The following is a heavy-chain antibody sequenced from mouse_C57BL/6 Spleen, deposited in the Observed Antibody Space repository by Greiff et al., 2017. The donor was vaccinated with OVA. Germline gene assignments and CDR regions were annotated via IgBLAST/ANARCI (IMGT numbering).Heavy chain of an antibody. CDR2: IYPGSGST. D-gene: IGHD2-3*01. J-gene: IGHJ3*01. CDR1: GYTFTSYW. Sequence: QVQLQQPGAELVKPGASVKMSCKASGYTFTSYWITWVKQRPGQGLEWIGDIYPGSGSTNYNEKFKSKATLTVDTSSSTAYMQLSSLTSEDSAVYYCARGDGYYVWFAYWGQGTLVTVSA. CDR3: ARGDGYYVWFAY. V-gene: IGHV1-55*01.